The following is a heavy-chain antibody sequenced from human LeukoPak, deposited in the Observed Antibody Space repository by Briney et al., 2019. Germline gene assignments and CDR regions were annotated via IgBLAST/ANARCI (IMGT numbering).Heavy chain of an antibody. CDR2: INHSGST. CDR3: ARADDYGDYGYFQH. V-gene: IGHV4-34*01. D-gene: IGHD4-17*01. CDR1: GGSFSGYY. Sequence: SETLSLTCAVSGGSFSGYYWTWIRQPPGKGLQWIGEINHSGSTNYNPSLKSRVTISLDTSKNQFSLKLSSVTAADTAVYYCARADDYGDYGYFQHWGQGTLVTVSS. J-gene: IGHJ1*01.